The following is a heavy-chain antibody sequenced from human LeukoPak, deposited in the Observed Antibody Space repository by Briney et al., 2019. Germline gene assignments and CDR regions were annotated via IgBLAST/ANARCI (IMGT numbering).Heavy chain of an antibody. CDR2: IKTDGSYT. D-gene: IGHD1-14*01. CDR1: GITLSNYW. Sequence: GGSLRLSCTASGITLSNYWMHWVRQAPGKGPVWVSGIKTDGSYTTYADSVKGRFTISRDNAKNSLFLEMNSLRAEDTAVYYCARDGDQMYEVYDYWGQGTLVTVSS. J-gene: IGHJ4*02. CDR3: ARDGDQMYEVYDY. V-gene: IGHV3-74*03.